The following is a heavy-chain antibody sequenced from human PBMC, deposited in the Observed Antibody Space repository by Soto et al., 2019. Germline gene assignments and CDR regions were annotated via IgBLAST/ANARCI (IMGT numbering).Heavy chain of an antibody. J-gene: IGHJ5*02. CDR1: GGSISSGGYY. Sequence: QVQLQESGPGLVKPSQTLSLTCTVSGGSISSGGYYWNWIRQHPGKGLEWLGYIYFIGSTYYNPSRKSRVTISLATSKNQFSLKLSSVTAADTAVYYCARSVFPWGTGTLVTVSS. CDR2: IYFIGST. CDR3: ARSVFP. V-gene: IGHV4-31*03.